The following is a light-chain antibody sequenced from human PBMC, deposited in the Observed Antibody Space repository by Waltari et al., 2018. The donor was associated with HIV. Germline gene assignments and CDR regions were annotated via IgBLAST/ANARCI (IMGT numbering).Light chain of an antibody. CDR2: GAS. Sequence: DMQMTQSPSSLSASVGDRVTVTCRASQSIGDHLNWFQQRPGKAPTLLIFGASSLHSGVPTRLSGGGSGTDFTLTIHSLQPEEYATYWCQQSYTCSYTFGQGTRLEIK. V-gene: IGKV1-39*01. CDR3: QQSYTCSYT. CDR1: QSIGDH. J-gene: IGKJ2*01.